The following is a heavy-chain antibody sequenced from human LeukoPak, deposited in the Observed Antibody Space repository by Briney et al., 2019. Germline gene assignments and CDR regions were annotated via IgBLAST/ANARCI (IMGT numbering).Heavy chain of an antibody. J-gene: IGHJ6*03. CDR1: GYTFTSYG. CDR2: ISAYNGNT. CDR3: ARSVSDTAMVTYYYYYMDV. V-gene: IGHV1-18*01. D-gene: IGHD5-18*01. Sequence: ASVKVSCKASGYTFTSYGISWVRQAPGQGLEWMGWISAYNGNTNYAQKLQGRVTMTTDTSTSTAYMELRSLRSEDTAVYYCARSVSDTAMVTYYYYYMDVWGKGTTVTVSS.